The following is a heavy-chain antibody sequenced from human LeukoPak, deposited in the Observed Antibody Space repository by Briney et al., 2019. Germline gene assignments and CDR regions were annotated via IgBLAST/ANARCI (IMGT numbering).Heavy chain of an antibody. Sequence: ASVKVSCKASGYTFTSYGISWVRQAPGQGLEWMGWISAYNGNTNYAQKLQGRVTMTTDTSTSTAYMELRSLRSEDTAVYYCARAYYYYYYYMDVWGKGTTVAVSS. CDR1: GYTFTSYG. CDR3: ARAYYYYYYYMDV. J-gene: IGHJ6*03. CDR2: ISAYNGNT. V-gene: IGHV1-18*01.